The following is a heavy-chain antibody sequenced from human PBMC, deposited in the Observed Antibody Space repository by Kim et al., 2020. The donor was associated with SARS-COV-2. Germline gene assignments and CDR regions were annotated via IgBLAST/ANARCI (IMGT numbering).Heavy chain of an antibody. J-gene: IGHJ5*02. CDR2: IYYSGST. V-gene: IGHV4-39*07. D-gene: IGHD3-22*01. CDR1: GGSISRSSYY. CDR3: ARGLYDSSGYPRFDP. Sequence: SETLSLTCTVSGGSISRSSYYWDWIRQPPGKGLEWIGNIYYSGSTYYNSSLKSRVTISVDTSKNQFSLKLSSVTAADTAVYYCARGLYDSSGYPRFDPW.